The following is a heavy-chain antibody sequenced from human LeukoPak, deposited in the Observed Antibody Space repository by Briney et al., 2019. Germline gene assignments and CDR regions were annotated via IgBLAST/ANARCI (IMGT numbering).Heavy chain of an antibody. D-gene: IGHD6-19*01. CDR2: ISYDGSNK. V-gene: IGHV3-30*03. CDR1: GFTFSSYG. J-gene: IGHJ4*02. Sequence: PGGSLRLSCAASGFTFSSYGMHWVRQAPGKGLEWVAVISYDGSNKYYADSVKGRFTISRDNSKNTLYLQMNSLRPEDTAVYYCARDGVGGWQFDYWGQGTLVTVSS. CDR3: ARDGVGGWQFDY.